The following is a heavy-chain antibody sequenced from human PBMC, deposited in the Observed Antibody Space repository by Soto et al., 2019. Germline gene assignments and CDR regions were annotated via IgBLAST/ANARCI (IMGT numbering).Heavy chain of an antibody. CDR2: INPNSGAT. V-gene: IGHV1-2*02. CDR1: GYTFTGYY. D-gene: IGHD3-3*01. J-gene: IGHJ5*02. CDR3: AKSSIRFLEWSSPFDP. Sequence: QVQLVQSGAEVKKPGASVKVSCKASGYTFTGYYLHWVRQAPGQRLEWMGWINPNSGATNYAENLQGRVTLTRDTSISTAYMELTRLTSEDTAVYYCAKSSIRFLEWSSPFDPWGQGTLVTVSS.